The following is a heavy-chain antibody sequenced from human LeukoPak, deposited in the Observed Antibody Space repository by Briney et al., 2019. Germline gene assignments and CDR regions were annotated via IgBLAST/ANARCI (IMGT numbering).Heavy chain of an antibody. CDR3: AKDGGYSSGGDYFDY. CDR1: GFTFSSYT. V-gene: IGHV3-30-3*01. CDR2: ISYDGNNK. J-gene: IGHJ4*02. D-gene: IGHD2-15*01. Sequence: GGSLRLSCAASGFTFSSYTIHWVRQAPGKGLEWVAIISYDGNNKYYADSVKGRFTISRDSSKNALYLQMNSLRAEDTAVYYCAKDGGYSSGGDYFDYWGQGTLVTVSS.